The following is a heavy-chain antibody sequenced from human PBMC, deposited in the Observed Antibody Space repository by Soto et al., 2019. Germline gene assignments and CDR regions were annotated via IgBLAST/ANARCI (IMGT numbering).Heavy chain of an antibody. CDR3: AREYTTNVVGPPWY. CDR2: VSSSGSTI. Sequence: QVQLVESGGGLVKPGGSLRLSCAASGFTFSDFYMTWIRQAPGKGLEWVAYVSSSGSTIFYADSVKGRFTISRDNANNSLFLEMSSLRDEDTAVYYCAREYTTNVVGPPWYWGQGTLVIVSS. V-gene: IGHV3-11*01. D-gene: IGHD2-15*01. J-gene: IGHJ4*02. CDR1: GFTFSDFY.